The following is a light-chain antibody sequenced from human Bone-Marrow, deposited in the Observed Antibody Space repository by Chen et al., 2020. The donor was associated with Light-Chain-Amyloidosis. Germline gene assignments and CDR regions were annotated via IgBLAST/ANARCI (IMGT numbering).Light chain of an antibody. CDR1: SSDVGGDNH. CDR3: SSYTITNTLV. V-gene: IGLV2-14*01. Sequence: QSALTQPASVSGSPVQSITISCTGTSSDVGGDNHVSWYQQHPDKAPKLMIYEVTNRPSCVPDRFYGSKSDNTASLTICGLQTEDEADYFCSSYTITNTLVFGSGTRVTVL. J-gene: IGLJ1*01. CDR2: EVT.